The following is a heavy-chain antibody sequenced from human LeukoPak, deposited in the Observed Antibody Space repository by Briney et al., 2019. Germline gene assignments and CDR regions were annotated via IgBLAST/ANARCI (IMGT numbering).Heavy chain of an antibody. D-gene: IGHD2-15*01. CDR3: AKNGDRGADCSGGTCYPYYYYHMDV. Sequence: GGSLRLSCAASGFTFCSYGMSWVRQAPGRGLEWVSAISTTGGTTYYADSVRGRFTVSRDNSRNTLYLQMNSLRAEDTAIYYCAKNGDRGADCSGGTCYPYYYYHMDVWGKGTTVTISS. CDR1: GFTFCSYG. V-gene: IGHV3-23*01. J-gene: IGHJ6*03. CDR2: ISTTGGTT.